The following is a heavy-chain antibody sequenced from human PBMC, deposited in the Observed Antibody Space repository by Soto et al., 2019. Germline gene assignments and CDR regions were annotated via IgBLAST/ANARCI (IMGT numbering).Heavy chain of an antibody. CDR1: GGSISNYY. Sequence: QVQLQESGPGLVKPSETLSLTCTVSGGSISNYYWSWIRQPPGKGLEWIGYIYYSGSTNYTPYLKSRVTISVDTSKNQFSLKLSSVTAADTAVYYCARRWGRSFDYWGQGTLVTVSS. CDR3: ARRWGRSFDY. D-gene: IGHD2-15*01. J-gene: IGHJ4*02. V-gene: IGHV4-59*08. CDR2: IYYSGST.